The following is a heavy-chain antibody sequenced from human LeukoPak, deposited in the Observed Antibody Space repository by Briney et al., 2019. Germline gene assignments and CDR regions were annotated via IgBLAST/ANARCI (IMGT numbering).Heavy chain of an antibody. CDR1: GGSFSGYY. V-gene: IGHV4-30-4*01. CDR3: ARLGGGNSASWFDP. Sequence: SETLSLTCAVYGGSFSGYYWSWIRQPPGKGLEWIGYIYYSGSTYYNPSLKSRVTISVDTSKNQFSLNLSSVTAADTAVYYCARLGGGNSASWFDPWGQGTLVTVSS. D-gene: IGHD4-23*01. CDR2: IYYSGST. J-gene: IGHJ5*02.